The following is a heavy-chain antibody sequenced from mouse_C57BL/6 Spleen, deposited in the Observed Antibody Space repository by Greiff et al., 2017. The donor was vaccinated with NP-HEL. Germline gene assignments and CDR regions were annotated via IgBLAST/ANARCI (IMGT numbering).Heavy chain of an antibody. V-gene: IGHV1-18*01. CDR3: ARRRGFYAMDY. Sequence: EVQLQQSGPELVKPGASVKIPCKASGYTFTDYNMDWVKQSHGKSLEWIGDINPNNGGTTYNQKFKGKATLTVDKSSSTAYMELRSLTSEDTAVYYCARRRGFYAMDYWGQGTSVTVSS. CDR1: GYTFTDYN. J-gene: IGHJ4*01. CDR2: INPNNGGT.